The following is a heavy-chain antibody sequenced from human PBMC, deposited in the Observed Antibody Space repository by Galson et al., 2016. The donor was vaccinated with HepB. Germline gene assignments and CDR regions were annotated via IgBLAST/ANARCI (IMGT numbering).Heavy chain of an antibody. J-gene: IGHJ4*01. D-gene: IGHD3-9*01. CDR2: TRGTGVTT. CDR3: AKATPYYDVLTGFFVYYSDY. V-gene: IGHV3-23*01. Sequence: SLRLSCAASGFTFSDYAMSWVRQAPGKGLQWASTTRGTGVTTHYADSEKGRFTISRDNSKNTLYLQMSSLRAEDTAMYYCAKATPYYDVLTGFFVYYSDYWGHGTLVTVSS. CDR1: GFTFSDYA.